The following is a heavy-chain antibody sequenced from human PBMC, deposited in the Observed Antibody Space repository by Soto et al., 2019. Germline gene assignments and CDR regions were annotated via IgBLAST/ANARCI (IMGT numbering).Heavy chain of an antibody. CDR2: ISYDGSNK. J-gene: IGHJ4*02. D-gene: IGHD3-22*01. Sequence: QVQLVESGGGVVQPGRSLRLSCAASGFTFSSYGMHWVRQAPGKGLEWVAVISYDGSNKYYADSVKGRFTISRDNSKNTLYLQMNSLRAEDTAVYYCAKDSAYDSSGYYDYWGQGTLVTVSS. CDR1: GFTFSSYG. V-gene: IGHV3-30*18. CDR3: AKDSAYDSSGYYDY.